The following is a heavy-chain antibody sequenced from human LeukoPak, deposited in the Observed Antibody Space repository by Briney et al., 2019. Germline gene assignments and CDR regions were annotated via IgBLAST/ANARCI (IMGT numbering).Heavy chain of an antibody. CDR1: GFTFSTYA. Sequence: GGSLRLSCAASGFTFSTYAVNWVRQAPGKGLEWVSAITGSGGATYYADSVKGRFTISRDNSKNTLYLQMSSLRAEDTAVYYCAKATSPAPGYYYYGMDVWGQGTTVTVSS. CDR2: ITGSGGAT. V-gene: IGHV3-23*01. D-gene: IGHD2-2*01. CDR3: AKATSPAPGYYYYGMDV. J-gene: IGHJ6*02.